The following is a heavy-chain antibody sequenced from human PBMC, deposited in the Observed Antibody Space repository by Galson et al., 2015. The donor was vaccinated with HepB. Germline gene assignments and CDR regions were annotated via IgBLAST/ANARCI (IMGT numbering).Heavy chain of an antibody. CDR1: GYTFTSYD. D-gene: IGHD5-12*01. V-gene: IGHV1-8*01. Sequence: KVSCKASGYTFTSYDINWVRQATGQGLEWMGWMNPNSGNTGYAQKFQGRVTMTRNTSISTAYMELSSLRSEDTAVYYCARGRVGWWLRPYLYYFDYWGQGTLVTVSS. J-gene: IGHJ4*02. CDR2: MNPNSGNT. CDR3: ARGRVGWWLRPYLYYFDY.